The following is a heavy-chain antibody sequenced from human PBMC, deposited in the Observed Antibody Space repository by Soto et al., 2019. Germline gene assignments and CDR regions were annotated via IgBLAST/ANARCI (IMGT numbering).Heavy chain of an antibody. CDR2: IFHGGNT. V-gene: IGHV4-38-2*01. Sequence: SETLSLTCAVSGFFTSSGNYWGWIRKPPGKGLEWIGSIFHGGNTYYNPSLKSRVTVSVDMSKNQFSLKLNSVTAADTAVYYCARARWYDAFDVWGQGTVVTVSS. J-gene: IGHJ3*01. CDR3: ARARWYDAFDV. D-gene: IGHD2-15*01. CDR1: GFFTSSGNY.